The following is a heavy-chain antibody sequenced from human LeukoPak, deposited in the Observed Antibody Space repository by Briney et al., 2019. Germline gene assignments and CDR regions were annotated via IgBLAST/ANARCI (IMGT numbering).Heavy chain of an antibody. Sequence: GGSLRLSCAASGFTFSTFSMNWVRQAPGKGLEWVSYISSSSSSIYYADSVKGRFTISRDSAKNSLYLQMNGLRDEDTAVYYCARGYGGQDYFDYWGQGTLVTVSS. J-gene: IGHJ4*02. V-gene: IGHV3-48*02. CDR2: ISSSSSSI. CDR1: GFTFSTFS. CDR3: ARGYGGQDYFDY. D-gene: IGHD4-23*01.